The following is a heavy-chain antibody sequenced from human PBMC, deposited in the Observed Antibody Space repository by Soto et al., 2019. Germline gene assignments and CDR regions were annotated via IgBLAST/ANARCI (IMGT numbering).Heavy chain of an antibody. J-gene: IGHJ6*02. CDR3: VRDLTSCTSSRCYSYYYGMDV. Sequence: GGSLRLSCAASGFLFSSYSMNWVRQAPGKGLEWVACISNSGSIYNAESLGGRFIISRDNVQRLLYLEIIGLRAEDTAVYYCVRDLTSCTSSRCYSYYYGMDVWGQRTTVTVSS. CDR1: GFLFSSYS. CDR2: ISNSGSI. V-gene: IGHV3-21*01. D-gene: IGHD1-7*01.